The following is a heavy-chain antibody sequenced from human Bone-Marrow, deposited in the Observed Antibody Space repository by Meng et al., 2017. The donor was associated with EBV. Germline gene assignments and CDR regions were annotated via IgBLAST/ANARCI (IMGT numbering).Heavy chain of an antibody. D-gene: IGHD4-17*01. J-gene: IGHJ4*02. V-gene: IGHV4-30-4*01. CDR1: GGSISSGGYY. CDR3: ARADDGDYYFDY. Sequence: VQLQESGPGLVKPSKTLSLTCAVSGGSISSGGYYWSWIRQPPGKGLEWIGYIYYSGSTYYNPSLKSRVTISVDTSKNQFSLKLSSVTAADTAVYYCARADDGDYYFDYWGQGTLVTVSS. CDR2: IYYSGST.